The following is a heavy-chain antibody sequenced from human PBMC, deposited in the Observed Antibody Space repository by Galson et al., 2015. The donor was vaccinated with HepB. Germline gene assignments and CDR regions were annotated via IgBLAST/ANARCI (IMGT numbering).Heavy chain of an antibody. D-gene: IGHD3-10*01. CDR3: ARTLLWFGDDGMDV. V-gene: IGHV1-2*04. J-gene: IGHJ6*02. CDR1: GYTFTGYY. CDR2: INPNSGGT. Sequence: SVKVSCKASGYTFTGYYMHWVRQAPGQGLEWMGWINPNSGGTNYAQKFQGWVTMTRDTSISTAYMELSRLRSDDTAVYYCARTLLWFGDDGMDVWGQGTTVTVSS.